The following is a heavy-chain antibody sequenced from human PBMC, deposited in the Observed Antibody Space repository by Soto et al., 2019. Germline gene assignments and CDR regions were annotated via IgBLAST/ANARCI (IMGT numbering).Heavy chain of an antibody. J-gene: IGHJ4*02. CDR2: IWYDGSNK. D-gene: IGHD4-4*01. V-gene: IGHV3-33*01. CDR1: GFTFSSYG. Sequence: HPGGSLRLSCAASGFTFSSYGMHWVRQAPGKGLEWVAVIWYDGSNKYYADSVKGRFTISRDNSKNTLYLQMNSLRAEDTAVYYCARTDYSNPLFDYWGQGTLVTVSS. CDR3: ARTDYSNPLFDY.